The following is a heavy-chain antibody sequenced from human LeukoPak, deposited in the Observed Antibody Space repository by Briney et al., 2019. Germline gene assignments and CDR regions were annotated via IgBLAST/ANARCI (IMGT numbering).Heavy chain of an antibody. D-gene: IGHD5-18*01. CDR1: GYTFTSYA. J-gene: IGHJ4*02. CDR2: INPNSGGT. CDR3: ARVYTAMELFDY. V-gene: IGHV1-2*06. Sequence: ASVKVSCKVSGYTFTSYAMNWVRQAPGQGLEWMGRINPNSGGTNYAQKFQGRVTMTRDTSISTAYMELSRLRSDDTAVYYCARVYTAMELFDYWGQGTLVTVSS.